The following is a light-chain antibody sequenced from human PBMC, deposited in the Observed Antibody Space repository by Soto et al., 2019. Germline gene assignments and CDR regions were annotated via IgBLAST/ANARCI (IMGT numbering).Light chain of an antibody. CDR3: QQYGSSPRVT. J-gene: IGKJ3*01. CDR2: GAS. V-gene: IGKV3-20*01. CDR1: QSVSNNY. Sequence: EIVLTQSPGTLSLSPGERATLSCRASQSVSNNYLAWHQQKPGQAPRLLIYGASSRATGIPDRFSGSGSGTDFTLTISRLEPEDFAVYYCQQYGSSPRVTFGPGTKLDLK.